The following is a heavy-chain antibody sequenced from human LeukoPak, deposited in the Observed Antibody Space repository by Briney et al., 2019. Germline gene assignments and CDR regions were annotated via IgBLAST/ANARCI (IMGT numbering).Heavy chain of an antibody. D-gene: IGHD3-10*01. CDR3: ARPLRVTMVRGAAFRASSDFDP. CDR2: MNPNSGNT. Sequence: ASVKVSCKASGYTFTSYDINWVRQATGQGLEWTGWMNPNSGNTGYAQKFQGRVTMTRNTSISTAYMELSSLRSEDTAVYYCARPLRVTMVRGAAFRASSDFDPWGQGTLVTVSS. CDR1: GYTFTSYD. J-gene: IGHJ5*02. V-gene: IGHV1-8*01.